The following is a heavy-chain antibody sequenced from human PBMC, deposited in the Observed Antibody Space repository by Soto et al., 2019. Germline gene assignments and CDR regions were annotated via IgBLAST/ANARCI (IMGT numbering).Heavy chain of an antibody. V-gene: IGHV3-7*02. CDR3: ASHPYSSSWYS. D-gene: IGHD6-13*01. J-gene: IGHJ4*02. Sequence: EVQLVESGGGLVQPGGSLRLSCAASGFTFSSYWMSWVRQAPGKGLEWVANIKQDGSEQYYVESVKGRFTISRNNAKNSLYLQMNNRRAEDSAVYYCASHPYSSSWYSWGQGTLVTVSS. CDR2: IKQDGSEQ. CDR1: GFTFSSYW.